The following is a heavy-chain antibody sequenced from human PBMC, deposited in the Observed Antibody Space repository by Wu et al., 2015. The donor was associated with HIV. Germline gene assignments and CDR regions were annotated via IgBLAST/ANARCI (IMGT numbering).Heavy chain of an antibody. Sequence: QEQLVQSGAEVKKPGASVKISCKTFGFTFIHYYMHWVRQAPGQGLEWMGMINLNGGDTLYAERFQGRVTMTRDTSTSTVFMELTSPTSDDTAVYYCARDRIRGVISGHDAFGVWGQGDIGHHFF. D-gene: IGHD3-10*01. CDR1: GFTFIHYY. V-gene: IGHV1-46*01. CDR2: INLNGGDT. CDR3: ARDRIRGVISGHDAFGV. J-gene: IGHJ3*01.